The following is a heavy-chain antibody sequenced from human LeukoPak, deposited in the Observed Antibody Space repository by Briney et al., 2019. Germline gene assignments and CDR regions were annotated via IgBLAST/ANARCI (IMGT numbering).Heavy chain of an antibody. CDR2: INHSGST. CDR3: ARGYSCFNH. D-gene: IGHD1-26*01. J-gene: IGHJ5*02. V-gene: IGHV4-34*01. Sequence: PSETLSLTCAVYGGSFSGYYWSWIRQPPGKGLEWIGEINHSGSTNYNPSLKSRVTISVDTSKNQFSLKLSSVTAADTAVYYCARGYSCFNHWGQGTLVTVSS. CDR1: GGSFSGYY.